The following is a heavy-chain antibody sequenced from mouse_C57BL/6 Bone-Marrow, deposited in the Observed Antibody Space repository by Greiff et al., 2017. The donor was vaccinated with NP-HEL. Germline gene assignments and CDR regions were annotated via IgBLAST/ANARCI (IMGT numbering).Heavy chain of an antibody. CDR2: IDPENGDT. J-gene: IGHJ2*01. Sequence: VQLKESGAELVRPGASVKLSCTASGFNIKDDYMHWVKQRPEQGLEWIGWIDPENGDTEYASKFPGKATRTADTSSNTAYLKLRSLTAEDTAVYYCSAEWYFDYWGQGTTLTVSS. CDR3: SAEWYFDY. V-gene: IGHV14-4*01. D-gene: IGHD1-3*01. CDR1: GFNIKDDY.